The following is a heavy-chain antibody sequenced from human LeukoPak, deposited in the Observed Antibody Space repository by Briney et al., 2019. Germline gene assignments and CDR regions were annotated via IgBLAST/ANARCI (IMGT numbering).Heavy chain of an antibody. CDR1: GFTFSSYW. V-gene: IGHV3-7*01. D-gene: IGHD1-26*01. CDR2: IKQDGSEK. Sequence: GGSLRLSCAASGFTFSSYWMSWVRQAPGKGLEWVANIKQDGSEKYYVDSVKGRFTISRDNAKNSLYLQMNSLRAGDTAVYYCVIVGATDAFDYWGQGTLVTVSS. J-gene: IGHJ4*02. CDR3: VIVGATDAFDY.